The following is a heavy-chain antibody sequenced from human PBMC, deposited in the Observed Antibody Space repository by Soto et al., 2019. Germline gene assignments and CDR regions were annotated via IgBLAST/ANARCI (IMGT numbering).Heavy chain of an antibody. D-gene: IGHD3-10*01. Sequence: QVQLVESGGGVVQPGRSLTLSCAASGFTFSSYVIHWVRQTPDKGLEWVAFISRDGSKTYYADSVKGRFTISRDNSKNTLYLEMNSLRAEDTAVYCCARDDEGGSDCDLGYWGQGTLVTVSS. CDR2: ISRDGSKT. CDR1: GFTFSSYV. CDR3: ARDDEGGSDCDLGY. J-gene: IGHJ4*02. V-gene: IGHV3-30-3*01.